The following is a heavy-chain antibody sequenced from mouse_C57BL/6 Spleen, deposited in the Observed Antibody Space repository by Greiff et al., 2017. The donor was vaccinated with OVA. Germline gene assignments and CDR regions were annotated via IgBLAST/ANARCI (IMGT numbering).Heavy chain of an antibody. CDR1: GFTFSSYA. J-gene: IGHJ4*01. CDR3: AREDSNYAMDY. V-gene: IGHV5-4*01. Sequence: DVKLVESGGGLVKPGGSLKLSCAASGFTFSSYAMSWVRQTPEKRLEWVATISDGGSYTYYPDNVKGRFTISRDNAKNNLYLQMSHLKSEDTAMYYCAREDSNYAMDYWGQGTSVTVSS. CDR2: ISDGGSYT. D-gene: IGHD3-3*01.